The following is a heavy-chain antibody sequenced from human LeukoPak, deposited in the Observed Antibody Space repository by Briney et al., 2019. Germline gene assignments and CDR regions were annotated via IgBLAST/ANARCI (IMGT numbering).Heavy chain of an antibody. D-gene: IGHD3-10*01. CDR3: VRESYTGSGSYAV. J-gene: IGHJ4*02. CDR1: GFTFSSSW. CDR2: IKPDGSDK. V-gene: IGHV3-7*01. Sequence: GGSLRLSCAASGFTFSSSWMSWVRQAPGKGLEWVANIKPDGSDKYYVASVEGRFTISRDNAKNSLYLQMNSLRAEDTAVYYCVRESYTGSGSYAVWGQGTLVTVSS.